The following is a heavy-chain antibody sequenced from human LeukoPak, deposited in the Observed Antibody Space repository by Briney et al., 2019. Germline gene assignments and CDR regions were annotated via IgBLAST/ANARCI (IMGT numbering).Heavy chain of an antibody. CDR3: ARGRADDSSGYLNWFDP. Sequence: SETLSLTCTVSGDSLVSGHYWGWIRQHPGQGLEWVGSVYHSGSIYYNPSLKSRVIMSVDTSKNHFSLKLSSVTAADAAVYYCARGRADDSSGYLNWFDPWGQGTLVTVSS. V-gene: IGHV4-38-2*02. D-gene: IGHD3-22*01. CDR1: GDSLVSGHY. CDR2: VYHSGSI. J-gene: IGHJ5*02.